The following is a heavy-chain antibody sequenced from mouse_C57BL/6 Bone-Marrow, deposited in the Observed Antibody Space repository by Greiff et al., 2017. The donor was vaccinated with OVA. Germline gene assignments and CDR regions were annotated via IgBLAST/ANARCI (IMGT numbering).Heavy chain of an antibody. J-gene: IGHJ3*01. D-gene: IGHD4-1*01. Sequence: VQLQQPGAELVMPGASVKLSCKASGYTFTSYWMHWVKQRPGQGLEWIGEIDPSDSYTNYNQKFKGKSTLTVDKSSSTAYMQLSSLTSEDSAVYYCARTNWDGGWFAYWGQGTLVTVSA. V-gene: IGHV1-69*01. CDR2: IDPSDSYT. CDR1: GYTFTSYW. CDR3: ARTNWDGGWFAY.